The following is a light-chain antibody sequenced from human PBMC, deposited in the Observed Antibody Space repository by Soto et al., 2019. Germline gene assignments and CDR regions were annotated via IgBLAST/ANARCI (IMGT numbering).Light chain of an antibody. V-gene: IGLV1-44*01. CDR1: SFNIGSNP. CDR2: SSN. CDR3: AAWDSSLDGVV. J-gene: IGLJ2*01. Sequence: QSVLTQPPSASGTPGQGVTISCSGSSFNIGSNPVNWYQQLPGTAPKLLIYSSNQRPSGVPDRFSGSKSGTSASLAISGLQSEDEADYYCAAWDSSLDGVVFGGGTQLTVL.